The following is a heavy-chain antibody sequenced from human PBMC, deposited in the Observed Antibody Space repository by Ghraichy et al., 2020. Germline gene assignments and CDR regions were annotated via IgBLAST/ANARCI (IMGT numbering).Heavy chain of an antibody. D-gene: IGHD1-1*01. CDR1: GYTFTGYD. V-gene: IGHV1-2*06. CDR2: INPNSAGT. Sequence: ASVKVSCKASGYTFTGYDMHWVRQTPGQGLTWMARINPNSAGTNYAQKIQGRVTMTRDTSISTAYMELSRLRSDDTAVYYCARDLWVSVGTVTHGTLDYWGQG. J-gene: IGHJ4*02. CDR3: ARDLWVSVGTVTHGTLDY.